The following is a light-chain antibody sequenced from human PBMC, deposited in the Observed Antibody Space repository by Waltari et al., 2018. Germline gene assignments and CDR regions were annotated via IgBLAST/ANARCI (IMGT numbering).Light chain of an antibody. CDR1: QGIGSY. J-gene: IGKJ4*01. CDR3: QQLHSYPRT. V-gene: IGKV1-9*01. Sequence: DIQLTQSPSFLSASVGDRVTITCRASQGIGSYLAWYQQKPGKAPTLLIYAASTLQSGVPSRFSGSYSGTEFPLTISSLHPEDFASYFCQQLHSYPRTFGGGTKMEI. CDR2: AAS.